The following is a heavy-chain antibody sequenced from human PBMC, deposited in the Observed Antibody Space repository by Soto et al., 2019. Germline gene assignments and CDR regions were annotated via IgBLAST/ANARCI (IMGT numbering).Heavy chain of an antibody. V-gene: IGHV3-23*01. CDR1: GFTFSNYA. D-gene: IGHD6-13*01. Sequence: GGSLRLSCAASGFTFSNYAMSWVRQAPGKGLEWVSAIVGGGDSAYYADSVKGRFTISRDNSKNTLHLQMNSLRAEDTAVYFCAKESRGIAPTVTGYWGQGTLVTVS. CDR2: IVGGGDSA. CDR3: AKESRGIAPTVTGY. J-gene: IGHJ4*02.